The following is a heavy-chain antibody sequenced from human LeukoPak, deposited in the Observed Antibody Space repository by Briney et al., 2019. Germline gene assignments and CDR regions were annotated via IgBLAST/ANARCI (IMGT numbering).Heavy chain of an antibody. CDR2: IYYSGTT. CDR1: GGSISSYY. CDR3: ARGVYIAAAQYGY. V-gene: IGHV4-59*01. D-gene: IGHD6-13*01. Sequence: SETLSLTCTVSGGSISSYYWSWIRQPPGKGLEWIGYIYYSGTTNYNPSLKSRVTISVDTSKNQFSLKLSSETAADTAVYYCARGVYIAAAQYGYWGQGTLVTVSS. J-gene: IGHJ4*02.